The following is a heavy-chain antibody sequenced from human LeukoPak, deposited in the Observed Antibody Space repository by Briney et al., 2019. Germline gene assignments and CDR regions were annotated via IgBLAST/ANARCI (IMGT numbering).Heavy chain of an antibody. CDR2: IKQDGSEK. D-gene: IGHD2-2*01. CDR3: ARERGYCSSTRCYYMDV. J-gene: IGHJ6*03. V-gene: IGHV3-7*01. Sequence: GGSLRLSCAASGFTFSSYWMSWVRQAPGKGLEWVANIKQDGSEKYYVDSVKGRFTISRDNAKNSLYLQMNSLRAEDTAVYYCARERGYCSSTRCYYMDVWGKGTTVTVSS. CDR1: GFTFSSYW.